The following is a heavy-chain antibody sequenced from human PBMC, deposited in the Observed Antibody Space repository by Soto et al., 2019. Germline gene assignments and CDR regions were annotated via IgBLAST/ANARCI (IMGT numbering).Heavy chain of an antibody. Sequence: EVQLVESGGGLVKPGGSLRLSCAASGFIFSNAWMSWVRQAPGKGLEWVGRIKSKTDGGTTDYAAPVKGRFTISRDDSKNTLYLQMNSLKTEDTAVYYCTTVGGDFWSGYYDNWFDPWGQGTLVTVSS. V-gene: IGHV3-15*01. CDR1: GFIFSNAW. CDR2: IKSKTDGGTT. J-gene: IGHJ5*02. CDR3: TTVGGDFWSGYYDNWFDP. D-gene: IGHD3-3*01.